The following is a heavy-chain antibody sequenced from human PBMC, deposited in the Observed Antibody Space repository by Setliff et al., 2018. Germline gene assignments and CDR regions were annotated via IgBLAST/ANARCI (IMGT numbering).Heavy chain of an antibody. V-gene: IGHV1-18*01. CDR1: GYNFISYG. CDR2: ISPANGNT. J-gene: IGHJ4*02. D-gene: IGHD6-19*01. CDR3: VRSSAPQVVLAADFDF. Sequence: ASVKVSCKASGYNFISYGISWVRQAPGQGLEWMGWISPANGNTNYIQRFQDRVTMTIDTSATTVYMELQSLRSDDTAVYYCVRSSAPQVVLAADFDFWGQGTPVTVSS.